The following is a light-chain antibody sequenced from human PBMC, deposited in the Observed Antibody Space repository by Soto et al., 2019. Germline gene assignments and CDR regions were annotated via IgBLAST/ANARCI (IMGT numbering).Light chain of an antibody. V-gene: IGLV1-44*01. CDR2: GHN. CDR1: SSSIGSNT. Sequence: QSVLTQPPSASGTPGQRVTISCSGSSSSIGSNTVNWYQQLPGTAPKLLIYGHNQRPSGVPDRFSGSKSRTSASLAISGLQSEDEADYYCAAWDDSLSGRVFGGGTKLTVL. J-gene: IGLJ2*01. CDR3: AAWDDSLSGRV.